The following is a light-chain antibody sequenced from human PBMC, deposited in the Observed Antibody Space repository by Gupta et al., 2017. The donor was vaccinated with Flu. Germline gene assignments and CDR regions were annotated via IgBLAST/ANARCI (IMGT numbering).Light chain of an antibody. CDR3: AAWDDSLNGHYV. CDR1: RSNIGSNS. Sequence: QSVLAQPPSASGTPGQRVTISCSGSRSNIGSNSVNWYQQVPGTSPKLLIYSSNQRPSGVPDRFAGSKSGTSASLAISGLQSEDEADYYCAAWDDSLNGHYVFGTGTKVTV. J-gene: IGLJ1*01. V-gene: IGLV1-44*01. CDR2: SSN.